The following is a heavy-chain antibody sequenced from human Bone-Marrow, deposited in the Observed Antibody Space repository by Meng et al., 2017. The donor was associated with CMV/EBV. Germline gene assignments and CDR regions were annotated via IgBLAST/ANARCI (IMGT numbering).Heavy chain of an antibody. CDR3: ARGHSSSWYVLAFLGDPHYYGMDV. J-gene: IGHJ6*02. Sequence: ASGKVSCKPSGYTFTSYGISWVRLAPGQGLEWMGWISAYNGNTNYAQKLQGRVTITADKSTSTAYMELSSLRSEDTAVYYCARGHSSSWYVLAFLGDPHYYGMDVWGQGTTVTGSS. CDR1: GYTFTSYG. CDR2: ISAYNGNT. D-gene: IGHD6-13*01. V-gene: IGHV1-18*01.